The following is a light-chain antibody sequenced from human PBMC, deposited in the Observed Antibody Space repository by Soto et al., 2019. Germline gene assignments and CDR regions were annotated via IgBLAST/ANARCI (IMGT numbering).Light chain of an antibody. CDR3: GTWDYSVTAFV. Sequence: QSVLTQPPSVSAAPGEKVTISCSGRTSNIVNNFVSWYRQLPGAAPQLLMHANNKRPSGVSDRFSGSKSGSSATLGITGLQTGDEAHYYCGTWDYSVTAFVFGGGTKLTVL. CDR2: ANN. CDR1: TSNIVNNF. V-gene: IGLV1-51*01. J-gene: IGLJ2*01.